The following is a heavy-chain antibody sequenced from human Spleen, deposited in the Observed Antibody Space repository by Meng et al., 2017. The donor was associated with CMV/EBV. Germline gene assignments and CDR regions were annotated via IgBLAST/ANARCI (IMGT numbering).Heavy chain of an antibody. D-gene: IGHD1-26*01. CDR1: GASISSSGYY. Sequence: SETLSLTCTVSGASISSSGYYWDWIRQPPGRGLEWIGSLHYGGSTYSNPSLKSRVTISIDMSKNQFSLKLKSVTAADTAVYYCAREGSGGYFDYWGQGTLVTVSS. V-gene: IGHV4-39*07. J-gene: IGHJ4*02. CDR2: LHYGGST. CDR3: AREGSGGYFDY.